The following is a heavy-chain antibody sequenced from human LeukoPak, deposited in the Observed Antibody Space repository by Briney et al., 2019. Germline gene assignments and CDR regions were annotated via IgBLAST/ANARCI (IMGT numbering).Heavy chain of an antibody. Sequence: SETLSLTFSVSGGSIRSYYWSWIRQTPRKGLEWIGYIYYSGSTDYNPSLKSRATISVDTSKNQFSLKLSSLTDADTAVYYCARGGTTPYYFDDWGQGTLVTVSS. D-gene: IGHD2-15*01. CDR2: IYYSGST. J-gene: IGHJ4*02. V-gene: IGHV4-59*01. CDR3: ARGGTTPYYFDD. CDR1: GGSIRSYY.